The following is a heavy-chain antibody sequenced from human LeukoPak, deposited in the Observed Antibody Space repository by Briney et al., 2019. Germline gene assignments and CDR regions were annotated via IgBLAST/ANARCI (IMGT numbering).Heavy chain of an antibody. V-gene: IGHV3-30*04. CDR3: TRKSGGSQRKMDDWFDP. Sequence: GGSLRLSCAASGFTFSSYAMHWVRQAPDKGLEYVAVISNDGTYKYYGASVKGRFTVSRDNSKNTLYLQMDSLRSEDTAVYSCTRKSGGSQRKMDDWFDPWGQGTLVIVSS. CDR1: GFTFSSYA. CDR2: ISNDGTYK. J-gene: IGHJ5*02. D-gene: IGHD3-10*01.